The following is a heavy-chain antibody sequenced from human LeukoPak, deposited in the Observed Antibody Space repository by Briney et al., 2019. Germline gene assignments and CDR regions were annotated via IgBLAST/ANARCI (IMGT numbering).Heavy chain of an antibody. V-gene: IGHV3-7*03. J-gene: IGHJ4*02. D-gene: IGHD5-18*01. CDR1: GFTFSTYW. Sequence: PGGSLRLSCAASGFTFSTYWMNWVRQAPGKGVEWVANINPYCSEGYYVGSLKGRFILSRHNPQNSLYLKMNRLSDDATAVYYCARAKRHMVIDHWGKGTLVTVSS. CDR3: ARAKRHMVIDH. CDR2: INPYCSEG.